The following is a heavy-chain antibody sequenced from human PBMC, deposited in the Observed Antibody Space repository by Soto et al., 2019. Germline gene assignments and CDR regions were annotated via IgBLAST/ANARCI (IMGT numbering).Heavy chain of an antibody. CDR1: GFTFFAYA. D-gene: IGHD3-3*01. CDR3: ARDFGHGYYLDY. Sequence: PGGSLRLSCAASGFTFFAYAMTWVRQAPGKGLEWVSTISGSGGYTYYADSVKGRVTISRDSSKNTLYLQMNSLRDEDTAVYFCARDFGHGYYLDYWGRGTLVTVSS. V-gene: IGHV3-23*01. J-gene: IGHJ4*02. CDR2: ISGSGGYT.